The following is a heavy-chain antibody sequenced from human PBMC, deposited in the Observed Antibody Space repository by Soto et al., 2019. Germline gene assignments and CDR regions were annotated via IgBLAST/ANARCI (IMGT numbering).Heavy chain of an antibody. CDR2: IIPILGIA. Sequence: QVQLVQSGAEVKKPGSSVKVSCKASGGTFSSYTISWVRQAPGQGLEWMGRIIPILGIANYAQKFQGRVTITADKTTETGYKEASSLRSEDTAVYYCVTFRGYDYGDPWGQGTLVTVSS. CDR3: VTFRGYDYGDP. CDR1: GGTFSSYT. J-gene: IGHJ5*02. V-gene: IGHV1-69*02. D-gene: IGHD4-17*01.